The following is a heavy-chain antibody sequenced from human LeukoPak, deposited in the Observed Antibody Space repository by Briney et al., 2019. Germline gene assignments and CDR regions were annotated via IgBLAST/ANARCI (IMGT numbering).Heavy chain of an antibody. CDR2: IIPIFGTA. CDR1: GYTFTSYD. J-gene: IGHJ3*02. D-gene: IGHD4-23*01. CDR3: ARDGDPYGGNSPDAFDI. Sequence: SVKVSCKASGYTFTSYDINWVRQATGQGLEWMGGIIPIFGTANYAQKFQGRVTITTDESTSTAYMELSSLRSEDTAVYYCARDGDPYGGNSPDAFDIWGQGTMVTVSS. V-gene: IGHV1-69*05.